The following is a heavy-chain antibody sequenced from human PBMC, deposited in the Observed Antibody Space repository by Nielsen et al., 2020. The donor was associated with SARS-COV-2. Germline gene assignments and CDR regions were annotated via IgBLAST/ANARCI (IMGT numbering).Heavy chain of an antibody. D-gene: IGHD3-10*01. CDR3: ARAYYGSGDGPDY. Sequence: SLKISCAASGFTFDDYAMHWVRQAPGKSLEWVSGISWNSGSIGYADSVKGRFTISRDNSKNTLYLQMNSLRAEDTAVYYCARAYYGSGDGPDYWGQGTLVTVSS. CDR1: GFTFDDYA. CDR2: ISWNSGSI. J-gene: IGHJ4*02. V-gene: IGHV3-9*01.